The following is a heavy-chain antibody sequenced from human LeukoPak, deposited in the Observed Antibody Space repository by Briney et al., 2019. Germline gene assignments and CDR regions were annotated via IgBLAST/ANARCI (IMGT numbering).Heavy chain of an antibody. Sequence: GGSLRLSCAASGFAFSSTGMNWVRQAPGKGLEWVSYISSATSTIYYADSVKGRFTISRDNAKNSLYLQMNSLRAEDTAVYYCARDITYYGGDWFDPWGQGTLVTVSS. J-gene: IGHJ5*02. V-gene: IGHV3-48*04. CDR3: ARDITYYGGDWFDP. CDR2: ISSATSTI. CDR1: GFAFSSTG. D-gene: IGHD4-23*01.